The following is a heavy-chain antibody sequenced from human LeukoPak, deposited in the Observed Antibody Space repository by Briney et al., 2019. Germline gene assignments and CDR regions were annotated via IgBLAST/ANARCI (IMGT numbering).Heavy chain of an antibody. CDR1: GFTFDDYA. V-gene: IGHV3-9*01. J-gene: IGHJ3*02. CDR3: ARDSRFGEKDAFDI. Sequence: GRSLRLSCAASGFTFDDYAMHWVRQAPGKGLEWVSGISWNSGSIGYADSVKGRFTISRDNAKNSLYLQMNSLRAEDTAVYYCARDSRFGEKDAFDIWGQGTMVTVSS. CDR2: ISWNSGSI. D-gene: IGHD3-10*01.